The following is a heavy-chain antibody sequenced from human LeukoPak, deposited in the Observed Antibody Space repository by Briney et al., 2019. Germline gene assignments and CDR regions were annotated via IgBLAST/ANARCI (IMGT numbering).Heavy chain of an antibody. CDR3: AKAKYYYDSSGYCVDY. V-gene: IGHV3-23*01. CDR1: GFTFSSYA. D-gene: IGHD3-22*01. J-gene: IGHJ4*02. Sequence: GGSLRLSCAASGFTFSSYAMSWVRQAPGKGLEWVSAISGSGGSTYYADSVKGRFTISRDNSRNTLYLQMNSLRAEDTAVYYCAKAKYYYDSSGYCVDYWGQGTLVTVSS. CDR2: ISGSGGST.